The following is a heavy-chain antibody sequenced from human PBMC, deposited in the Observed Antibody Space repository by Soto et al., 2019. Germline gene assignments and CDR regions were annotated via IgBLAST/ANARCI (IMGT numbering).Heavy chain of an antibody. CDR1: GFTFSSYA. CDR3: AKDLGIVVVPAAARFDP. J-gene: IGHJ5*02. V-gene: IGHV3-23*01. Sequence: EVQLLESGGGLVQPGGSLRLSCAASGFTFSSYAMSWVRQAPGKGLEWVSAISGSGGSTYYADSVKGRFTISRDNSKNTPYLQMNSLRAEDTAVYYCAKDLGIVVVPAAARFDPWGQGTLVTVSS. CDR2: ISGSGGST. D-gene: IGHD2-2*01.